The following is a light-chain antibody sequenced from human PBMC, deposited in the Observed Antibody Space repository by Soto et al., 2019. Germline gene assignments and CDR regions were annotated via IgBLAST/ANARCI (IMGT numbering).Light chain of an antibody. J-gene: IGKJ3*01. V-gene: IGKV3-15*01. CDR3: QQDNNWPGT. CDR1: QSVSSN. Sequence: EIVMTQSPATLSVSPGVRAPLSCRASQSVSSNLAWYKQKPGQAPRLLIYGASTRATGIPARFSGSGAGTEFTLPISSLQSEDVAVYYCQQDNNWPGTFGPGTKVDIK. CDR2: GAS.